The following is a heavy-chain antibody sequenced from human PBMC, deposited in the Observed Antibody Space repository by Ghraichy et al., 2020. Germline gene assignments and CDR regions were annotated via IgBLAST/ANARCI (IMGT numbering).Heavy chain of an antibody. CDR2: INHSGST. CDR1: GGSFSGYY. V-gene: IGHV4-34*01. Sequence: SETLSLTCAVYGGSFSGYYWSWIRQPPGKGLEWIGEINHSGSTNYNPSLKSRVTISVDTSKNQFSLKLSSVTAADTAVYYCARGTGYYYDSSGYPRPYYFDYWGQGTLVTVSS. D-gene: IGHD3-22*01. J-gene: IGHJ4*02. CDR3: ARGTGYYYDSSGYPRPYYFDY.